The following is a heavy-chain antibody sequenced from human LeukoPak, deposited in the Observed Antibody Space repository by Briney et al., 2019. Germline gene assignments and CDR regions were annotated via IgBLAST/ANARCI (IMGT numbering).Heavy chain of an antibody. D-gene: IGHD4-17*01. Sequence: SVKVSCKASGGTFSSYAISWVRQAPGQGLEWMGRIIPILGIANYAQKFQGRVTITADKSTSTAYMELRSLRSDDTAVYYCAREEVYGDYDYWGQGTLVTVSS. CDR1: GGTFSSYA. CDR3: AREEVYGDYDY. J-gene: IGHJ4*02. V-gene: IGHV1-69*04. CDR2: IIPILGIA.